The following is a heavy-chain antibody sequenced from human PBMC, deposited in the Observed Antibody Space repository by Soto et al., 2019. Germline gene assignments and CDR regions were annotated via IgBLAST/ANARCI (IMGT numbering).Heavy chain of an antibody. J-gene: IGHJ4*02. D-gene: IGHD5-12*01. CDR2: INHSGST. CDR1: GGSFSGYY. Sequence: PSETLSLTCAVYGGSFSGYYWSWIRQPPGKGLEWIGEINHSGSTNYNPSLKSRVTISVDTSKNSLYLQMSSLRAEDTAVYYCARDRGGWLRTFDYWGQGTLVTVSS. V-gene: IGHV4-34*01. CDR3: ARDRGGWLRTFDY.